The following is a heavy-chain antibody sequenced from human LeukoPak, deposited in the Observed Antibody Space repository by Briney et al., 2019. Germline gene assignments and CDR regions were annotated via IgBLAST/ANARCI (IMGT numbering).Heavy chain of an antibody. Sequence: ASVKVSCKASGGTFSSYAISWVRQAPGQGLEWMGWINPNSGGTNYAQKFQGWVTMTRDTSISTAYMELSRLRSDDTAVYYCAREDRRAFDIWGQGTMVTVSS. V-gene: IGHV1-2*04. CDR3: AREDRRAFDI. CDR2: INPNSGGT. D-gene: IGHD5-24*01. CDR1: GGTFSSYA. J-gene: IGHJ3*02.